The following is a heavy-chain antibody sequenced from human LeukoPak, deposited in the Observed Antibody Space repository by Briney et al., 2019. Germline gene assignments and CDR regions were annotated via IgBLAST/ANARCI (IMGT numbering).Heavy chain of an antibody. CDR1: RGTFSSYA. CDR3: ARDRRGRYCSSISCYLGCFDP. D-gene: IGHD2-2*01. J-gene: IGHJ5*02. V-gene: IGHV1-69*13. CDR2: IIPIFGTA. Sequence: GAAVKVSCKASRGTFSSYAINWVRQAPGQGLEWMGGIIPIFGTANYAQKFQGRVKITADESTSTAYMELSSLRSDDTAVYYCARDRRGRYCSSISCYLGCFDPWGQGTLVTVSS.